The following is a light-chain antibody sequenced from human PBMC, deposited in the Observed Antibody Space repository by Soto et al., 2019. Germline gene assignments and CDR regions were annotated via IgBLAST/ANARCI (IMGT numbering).Light chain of an antibody. CDR3: QSYDSSLSGPYV. CDR1: SSNIGAGYD. V-gene: IGLV1-40*01. J-gene: IGLJ1*01. Sequence: QSVLTQPTSVSGAPGQRVTISCTGSSSNIGAGYDVHWYQQLPGTAPKLLIYGNSNRPSGVPDRFSGSKSCTSASLAITGLQAEDEADYYCQSYDSSLSGPYVFGTGTKVTVL. CDR2: GNS.